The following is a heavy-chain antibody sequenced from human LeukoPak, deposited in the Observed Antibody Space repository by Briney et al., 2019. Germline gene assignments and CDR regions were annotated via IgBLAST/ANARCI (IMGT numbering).Heavy chain of an antibody. J-gene: IGHJ3*02. V-gene: IGHV3-53*01. CDR3: ARRISYYYDSSGYYKAHDASDI. CDR2: IYSGGST. D-gene: IGHD3-22*01. CDR1: GFTVSSNY. Sequence: GGSLRLSCAASGFTVSSNYMSWVRQAPGRGLEWVPVIYSGGSTYYADSVKGRFTISKDNSKNTLYLQMNSLRAEDTAVYYCARRISYYYDSSGYYKAHDASDIWGQGTMVTVSS.